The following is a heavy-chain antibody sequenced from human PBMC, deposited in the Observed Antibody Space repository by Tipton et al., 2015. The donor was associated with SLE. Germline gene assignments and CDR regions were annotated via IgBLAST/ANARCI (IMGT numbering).Heavy chain of an antibody. V-gene: IGHV3-7*01. D-gene: IGHD3-10*01. CDR2: IKQDGSQK. CDR3: ARDGVWFGELPDWYFDL. Sequence: SLRLSCGGSGFTFSTYWMSWVRQAPGKGLEWVANIKQDGSQKYYVDSVKGRFSISRDNAKNSLYLQMNSLRAEDTAVYYCARDGVWFGELPDWYFDLWGRGTLVTVSS. CDR1: GFTFSTYW. J-gene: IGHJ2*01.